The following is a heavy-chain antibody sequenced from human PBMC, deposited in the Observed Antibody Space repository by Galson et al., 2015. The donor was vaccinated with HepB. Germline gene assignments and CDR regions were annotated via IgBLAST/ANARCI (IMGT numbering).Heavy chain of an antibody. Sequence: PALVKPTQTLTLICALTGLSLSSSGVGVGWVRQPPGKALQWLGIIYWDDDKRYSPSLRSRLTITKDTSKNQVVLTMTNMDPVDTGTYFCAHRHCGGDCYSYYFDFWGQGTLVTVSS. CDR1: GLSLSSSGVG. CDR2: IYWDDDK. CDR3: AHRHCGGDCYSYYFDF. V-gene: IGHV2-5*02. J-gene: IGHJ4*02. D-gene: IGHD2-21*01.